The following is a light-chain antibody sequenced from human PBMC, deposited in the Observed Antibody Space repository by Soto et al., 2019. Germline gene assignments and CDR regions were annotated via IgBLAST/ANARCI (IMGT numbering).Light chain of an antibody. CDR3: QSYDSSLSGWV. Sequence: QSVLTQPPSVSGAPGQKVTIPCTRSSSNIGAAYDVHWYQHLPGTAPKLLIYGNNNRPSGVPDRFSGSKSGTSASLAITGLQAEDEADYYCQSYDSSLSGWVFGGGTKLTVL. CDR1: SSNIGAAYD. CDR2: GNN. V-gene: IGLV1-40*01. J-gene: IGLJ3*02.